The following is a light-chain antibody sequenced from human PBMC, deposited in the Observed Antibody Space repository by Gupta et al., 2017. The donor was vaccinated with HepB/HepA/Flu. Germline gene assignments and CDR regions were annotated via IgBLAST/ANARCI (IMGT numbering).Light chain of an antibody. CDR2: NNN. CDR3: ATWDDSLNGPV. V-gene: IGLV1-44*01. J-gene: IGLJ2*01. Sequence: QSVLTQPPSASGTPGQRVTISCSGSSSSIGSNTVNWYQQLPGTAPKLLIYNNNQRPSGAPDRFSGSRSGTSASLAISGRQSEDEADYYCATWDDSLNGPVFGGGTKLTVL. CDR1: SSSIGSNT.